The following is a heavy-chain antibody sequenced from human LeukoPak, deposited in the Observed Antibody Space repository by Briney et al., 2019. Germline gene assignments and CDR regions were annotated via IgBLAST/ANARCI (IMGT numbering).Heavy chain of an antibody. D-gene: IGHD3-22*01. J-gene: IGHJ3*02. CDR2: ISYDGSNK. CDR1: GFTFSSYG. Sequence: GGSLRLSCAASGFTFSSYGMHWVRQAAGKGLEWVAVISYDGSNKYYADSVKGRFTISRDNSKNTLYLQMNSLRAEDTAVYYCAKDGASYYDSSGSAPDAFDIWGQGTMVTVSS. CDR3: AKDGASYYDSSGSAPDAFDI. V-gene: IGHV3-30*18.